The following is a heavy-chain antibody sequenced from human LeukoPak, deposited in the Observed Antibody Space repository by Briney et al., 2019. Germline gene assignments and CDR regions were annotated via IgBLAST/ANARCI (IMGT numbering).Heavy chain of an antibody. V-gene: IGHV1-2*02. D-gene: IGHD6-19*01. CDR3: AIVAADEGLVDP. CDR2: INPNSGGT. CDR1: GYTFTGYY. J-gene: IGHJ5*02. Sequence: AASVKVSCKASGYTFTGYYMHWVRQAPGQGLEWMGWINPNSGGTNYAQKFQGRVTMTRDTSISTAYMELSRLRSDDTAVYYCAIVAADEGLVDPWGQGTLVTVSS.